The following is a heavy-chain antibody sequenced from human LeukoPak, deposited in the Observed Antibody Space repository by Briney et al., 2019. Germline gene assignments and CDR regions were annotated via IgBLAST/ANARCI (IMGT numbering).Heavy chain of an antibody. D-gene: IGHD6-19*01. J-gene: IGHJ5*02. CDR3: ARDRGSGWLT. Sequence: GGSLRPSWAASGFTFSSYGMDWVRQAPGKGLGWVAVIWYDGSNKYYADSVKGRFTISRDNSKTTLYLQMNSLRAEDTALYYCARDRGSGWLTWGPETLVTVSP. CDR2: IWYDGSNK. V-gene: IGHV3-33*01. CDR1: GFTFSSYG.